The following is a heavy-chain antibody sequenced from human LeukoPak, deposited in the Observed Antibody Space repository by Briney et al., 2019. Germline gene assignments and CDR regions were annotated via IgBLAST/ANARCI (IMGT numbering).Heavy chain of an antibody. Sequence: PSETLSLTCTVSGGSISSYYWSWIRQPAGKGLEWIGRIYTSGSTNYNPSLKSRVTMSVDTSKNQFSLKLSSVTAADTAVYYCARERYYYDSSGYYTPNLLDYWGQGTLVTVSS. J-gene: IGHJ4*02. CDR3: ARERYYYDSSGYYTPNLLDY. CDR1: GGSISSYY. V-gene: IGHV4-4*07. D-gene: IGHD3-22*01. CDR2: IYTSGST.